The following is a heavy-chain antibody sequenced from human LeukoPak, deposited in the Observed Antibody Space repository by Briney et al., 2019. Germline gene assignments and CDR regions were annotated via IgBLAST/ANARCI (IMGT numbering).Heavy chain of an antibody. CDR1: GDSISSSSYY. CDR3: ARGLRSIAARRGFDP. CDR2: IYYSGST. J-gene: IGHJ5*02. Sequence: SETLSLTCSVSGDSISSSSYYWGWIRQPPGKGLEWIGSIYYSGSTDYNPSLKSRVTISVETSKSQLSLKLSSVTAADTAVYYCARGLRSIAARRGFDPWGQGTLVTVSS. V-gene: IGHV4-39*01. D-gene: IGHD6-6*01.